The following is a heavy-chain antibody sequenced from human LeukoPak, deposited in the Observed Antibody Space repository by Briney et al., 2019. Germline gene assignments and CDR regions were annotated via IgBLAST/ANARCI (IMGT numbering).Heavy chain of an antibody. J-gene: IGHJ4*02. CDR2: INPNSGGT. CDR1: GYTFTGYY. D-gene: IGHD3-10*01. Sequence: ASVKVSCKASGYTFTGYYMHWVRQAPGQGLEWMGWINPNSGGTNYAQKFQGRVTMTRDTSISTAYMELSRLRSDDTAGYYCASWVDYYGSGSYYHWGQGTLVTVSS. CDR3: ASWVDYYGSGSYYH. V-gene: IGHV1-2*02.